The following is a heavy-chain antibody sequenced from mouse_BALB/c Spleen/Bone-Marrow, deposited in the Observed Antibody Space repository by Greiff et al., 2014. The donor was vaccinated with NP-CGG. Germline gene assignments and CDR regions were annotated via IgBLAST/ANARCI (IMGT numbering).Heavy chain of an antibody. Sequence: EVNLVESGGGLVKPGESLKFSCAASGITVSSYTMSWVRQTPEKRLEWVASITGGGTTYYLDSVKGRFTISRDNSRYILYLQVXXXXXXXXAIYYCARHYGYVDAMDYWGQGTSVTVSS. V-gene: IGHV5-6-5*01. D-gene: IGHD1-2*01. J-gene: IGHJ4*01. CDR2: ITGGGTT. CDR3: ARHYGYVDAMDY. CDR1: GITVSSYT.